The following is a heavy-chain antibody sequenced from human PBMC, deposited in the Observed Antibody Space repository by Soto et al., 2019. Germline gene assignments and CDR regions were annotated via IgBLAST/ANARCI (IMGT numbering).Heavy chain of an antibody. CDR2: ISAYNGNT. J-gene: IGHJ4*02. D-gene: IGHD5-18*01. CDR3: AWVYSYAYKADY. CDR1: GYTFTSYG. V-gene: IGHV1-18*01. Sequence: ASVKVSCKASGYTFTSYGISWVRQAPGQGLEWMGWISAYNGNTNYAQKLQGRVTMTTDTSTSTAYMELRSLRSDDTAVYYCAWVYSYAYKADYWGQGTLVTVSS.